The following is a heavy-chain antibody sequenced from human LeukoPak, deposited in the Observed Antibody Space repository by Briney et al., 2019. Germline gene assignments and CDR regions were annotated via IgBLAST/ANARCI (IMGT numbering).Heavy chain of an antibody. CDR1: GGTFSSHA. Sequence: SVKVSCKASGGTFSSHAISWVRQAPGQGLEWMGGIIPIFGTANYAQKFQGRVTITADESTSTAYMELSSLRSEDTAVYYCARVGALSGSYYIDGAFDIWGQGTMVTVSS. CDR2: IIPIFGTA. CDR3: ARVGALSGSYYIDGAFDI. J-gene: IGHJ3*02. V-gene: IGHV1-69*13. D-gene: IGHD1-26*01.